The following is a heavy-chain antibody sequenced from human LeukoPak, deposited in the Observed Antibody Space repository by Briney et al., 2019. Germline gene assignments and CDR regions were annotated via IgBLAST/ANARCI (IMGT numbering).Heavy chain of an antibody. J-gene: IGHJ4*02. Sequence: PSETLSLTCTVSGVSISSSNSYWGWIRQPPGKGLEWIGSNSGNTYYNASLKSQVSISIDTSKNQFSLSLTSVTAADTAVYYCARQTGSGLFILPGGQGTLVTVSS. CDR3: ARQTGSGLFILP. CDR2: NSGNT. CDR1: GVSISSSNSY. V-gene: IGHV4-39*01. D-gene: IGHD3/OR15-3a*01.